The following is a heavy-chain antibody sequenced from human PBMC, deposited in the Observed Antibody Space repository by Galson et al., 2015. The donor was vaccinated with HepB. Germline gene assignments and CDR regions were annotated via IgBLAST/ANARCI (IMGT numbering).Heavy chain of an antibody. V-gene: IGHV3-33*01. CDR1: GFTFSGYA. J-gene: IGHJ4*02. CDR3: ARETSGGYDY. D-gene: IGHD1-26*01. Sequence: SLRLSCAASGFTFSGYAMHWVRQAPGKGLEWVAVIWSHGTKKYYAHSVKGRFTISRDNSKNTLYLQMNSLRGEDTAVYYCARETSGGYDYWGQGTLVTVSS. CDR2: IWSHGTKK.